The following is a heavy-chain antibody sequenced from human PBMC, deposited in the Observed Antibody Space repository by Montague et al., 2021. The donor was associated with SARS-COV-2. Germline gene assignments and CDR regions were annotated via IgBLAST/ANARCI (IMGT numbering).Heavy chain of an antibody. D-gene: IGHD3-16*01. CDR1: GGSISSSNYY. V-gene: IGHV4-39*01. CDR2: IYHSGST. CDR3: AEGGGRHS. J-gene: IGHJ4*02. Sequence: SETLSLTCTVSGGSISSSNYYWGWIRQPPGKGLEWIGSIYHSGSTYYNPSLKSRVTIFVDTSKNQFSLKLSSVTAADTAVYYCAEGGGRHSRGQGTLVTVSS.